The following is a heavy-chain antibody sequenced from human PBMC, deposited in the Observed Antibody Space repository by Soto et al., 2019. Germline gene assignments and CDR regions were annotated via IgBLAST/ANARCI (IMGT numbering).Heavy chain of an antibody. CDR1: GFTFSIYS. CDR2: ISSSSSTI. Sequence: GGSLTLSCTPSGFTFSIYSIHWVRQAPEKGLEWVSYISSSSSTIYYADSVKGRFIISRDNDKNSLYLQINSLRAEDTAVYYCARDSQYFDWTYYFEYWGQGTLVTVSS. D-gene: IGHD3-9*01. V-gene: IGHV3-48*01. J-gene: IGHJ4*02. CDR3: ARDSQYFDWTYYFEY.